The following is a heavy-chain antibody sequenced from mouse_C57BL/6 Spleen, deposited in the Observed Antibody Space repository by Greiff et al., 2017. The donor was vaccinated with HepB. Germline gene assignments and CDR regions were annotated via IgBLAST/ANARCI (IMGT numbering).Heavy chain of an antibody. CDR3: ARQGVTTGDTAMDY. Sequence: VQLKESGGDLVKPGGSLKLSCAASGFTFSSYGMSWVRQTPDKRLEWVATISSGGSYTYYPDSVKGRFTISRDNAKNTLYLQMSSLKSEDTAMYYCARQGVTTGDTAMDYWGQGTSVTVSS. D-gene: IGHD2-2*01. J-gene: IGHJ4*01. CDR2: ISSGGSYT. V-gene: IGHV5-6*01. CDR1: GFTFSSYG.